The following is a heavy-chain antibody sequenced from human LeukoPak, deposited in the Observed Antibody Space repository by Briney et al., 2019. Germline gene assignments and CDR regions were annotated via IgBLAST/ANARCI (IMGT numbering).Heavy chain of an antibody. Sequence: ASVTVSCKASGYTFTGYYMHWVRQAPGQGLEWMGWINPNSGGINYAQKFQGRVTMTRDTSISTAYMELSRLRSDDTAVYYCARGGYSYGFSSNWFDPWGQGTLVTVSS. CDR3: ARGGYSYGFSSNWFDP. J-gene: IGHJ5*02. CDR1: GYTFTGYY. V-gene: IGHV1-2*02. CDR2: INPNSGGI. D-gene: IGHD5-18*01.